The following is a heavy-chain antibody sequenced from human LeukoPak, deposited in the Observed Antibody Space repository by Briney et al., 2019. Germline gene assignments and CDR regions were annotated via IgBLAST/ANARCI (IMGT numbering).Heavy chain of an antibody. CDR2: IMPIFGTA. V-gene: IGHV1-69*13. J-gene: IGHJ4*02. CDR3: ARASSGFDY. D-gene: IGHD6-19*01. CDR1: GYTFTSYY. Sequence: SVKVSCKASGYTFTSYYMHWVRQAPGQGLEWMGGIMPIFGTANYAQKFQGRVTITADESTSTAYMELSSLRSEDTAVYYCARASSGFDYWGQGTLVTVSS.